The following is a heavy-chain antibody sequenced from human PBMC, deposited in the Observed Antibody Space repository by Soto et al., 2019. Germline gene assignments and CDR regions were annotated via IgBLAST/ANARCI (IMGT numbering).Heavy chain of an antibody. V-gene: IGHV1-8*01. CDR1: GYTFTSYD. CDR2: MNPNSANT. Sequence: QVQLVQSGAEVKKPGASVKVSCKASGYTFTSYDINWVRQATGQGLEWMGWMNPNSANTDYAQKFKGRXXMXRXXSISTAYMELSSLRSEDTDVYYCARRSTGWSAVDYWGQATLVTVSS. D-gene: IGHD6-19*01. J-gene: IGHJ4*02. CDR3: ARRSTGWSAVDY.